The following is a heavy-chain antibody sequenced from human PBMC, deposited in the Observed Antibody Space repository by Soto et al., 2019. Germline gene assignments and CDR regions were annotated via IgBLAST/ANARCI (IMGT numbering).Heavy chain of an antibody. D-gene: IGHD5-18*01. J-gene: IGHJ3*02. V-gene: IGHV3-30-3*01. CDR3: ARWPDSGAMASYAFDI. CDR1: GFTFSSYA. Sequence: GGSLRLSCAASGFTFSSYAMHWVRQAPGKGLEWVAVISYDGSNKYYADSVKGRFTISRDNSKNTLYLQMNSLRAEDTAVYYCARWPDSGAMASYAFDIWGQGTMVTVSS. CDR2: ISYDGSNK.